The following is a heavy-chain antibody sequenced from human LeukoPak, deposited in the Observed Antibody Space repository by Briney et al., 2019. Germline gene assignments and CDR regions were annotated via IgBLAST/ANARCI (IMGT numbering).Heavy chain of an antibody. D-gene: IGHD3-22*01. CDR3: AKDRRSSGPYNWFDP. Sequence: PGGSLRLSCAASGFTFDDYGMSWVRQAPGKGLEWVSGINWNGGSTDYADSVKGRFTISRDNSKNTLYLQMNRLRAEDTAIYYCAKDRRSSGPYNWFDPWGQGTLVTVPS. CDR1: GFTFDDYG. CDR2: INWNGGST. V-gene: IGHV3-20*04. J-gene: IGHJ5*02.